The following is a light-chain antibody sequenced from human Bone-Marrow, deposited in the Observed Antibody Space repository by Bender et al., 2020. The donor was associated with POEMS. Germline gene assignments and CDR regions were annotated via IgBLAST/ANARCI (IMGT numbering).Light chain of an antibody. CDR2: NDN. CDR1: NSNIRTNA. Sequence: QSVLTQPPSASGTPGQRVTISCSGSNSNIRTNAVNWYQQFPATTPKLLIYNDNQRPSGVPDRFYAFKSGPSASLDISGLQSEDEADYYCAAWDAVLSGGVFGGGTKLTVL. V-gene: IGLV1-44*01. J-gene: IGLJ3*02. CDR3: AAWDAVLSGGV.